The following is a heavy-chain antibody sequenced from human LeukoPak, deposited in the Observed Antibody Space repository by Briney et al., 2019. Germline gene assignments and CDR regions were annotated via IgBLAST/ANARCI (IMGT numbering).Heavy chain of an antibody. Sequence: GGSLRLSCAASEFTFSKYAMNWVRQAPGKGLEWVSGINGSGVITFYADSVKGRFTISRDNSQNTLYLQMNSLRADDTAVYYCAYYCATGSICYLRDYWGQGTLVTVSS. J-gene: IGHJ4*02. V-gene: IGHV3-23*01. D-gene: IGHD2-2*01. CDR1: EFTFSKYA. CDR3: AYYCATGSICYLRDY. CDR2: INGSGVIT.